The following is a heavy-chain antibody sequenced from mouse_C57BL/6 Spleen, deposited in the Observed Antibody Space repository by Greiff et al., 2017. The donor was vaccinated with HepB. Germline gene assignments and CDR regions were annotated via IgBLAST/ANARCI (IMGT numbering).Heavy chain of an antibody. CDR1: GYTFTSYW. J-gene: IGHJ4*01. D-gene: IGHD2-5*01. V-gene: IGHV1-53*01. CDR3: ARSQGYYSNYYAMDY. CDR2: INPSNGGT. Sequence: QVQLQQPGTELVKPGASVKLSCKASGYTFTSYWMHWVKQRPGQGLEWIGNINPSNGGTNYNEKFKSKATLTVDKSSSTAYMQLSSLTSEDSAVYYCARSQGYYSNYYAMDYWGQGTSVTVSS.